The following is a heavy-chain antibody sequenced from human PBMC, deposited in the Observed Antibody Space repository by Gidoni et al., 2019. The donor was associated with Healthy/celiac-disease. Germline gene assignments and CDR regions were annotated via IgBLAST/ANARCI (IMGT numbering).Heavy chain of an antibody. D-gene: IGHD2-21*02. CDR1: GGSISSSSYY. CDR3: ARKSVVVTAVNNYYYYGMDV. CDR2: IYYSGST. V-gene: IGHV4-39*01. Sequence: QLQLQESGPGLVKPSETLSLTCTVSGGSISSSSYYWGWIRQPPGKGLEWIGSIYYSGSTYYNPSLKSRVTISVDTSKNQFSLKLSSVTAADTAVYYCARKSVVVTAVNNYYYYGMDVWGQGTTVTVSS. J-gene: IGHJ6*02.